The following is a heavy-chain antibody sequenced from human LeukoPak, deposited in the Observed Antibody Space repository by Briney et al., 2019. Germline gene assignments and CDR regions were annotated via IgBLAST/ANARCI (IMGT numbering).Heavy chain of an antibody. J-gene: IGHJ5*02. CDR1: GFTFSSYS. CDR2: ISSSSSTI. D-gene: IGHD6-13*01. V-gene: IGHV3-48*01. CDR3: ARDPVAAAGPAGNWFDP. Sequence: PGGSLRLSRAASGFTFSSYSMNWVRQAPGKGLEWVSYISSSSSTIYYADSVKGRFTISRDNAKNSLYLQMNSLRAEDTAVYYCARDPVAAAGPAGNWFDPWGQGTLDTVSS.